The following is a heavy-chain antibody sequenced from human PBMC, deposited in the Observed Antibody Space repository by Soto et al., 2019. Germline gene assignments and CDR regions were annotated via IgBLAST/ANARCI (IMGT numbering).Heavy chain of an antibody. Sequence: PGGSLRLSCAASGFILRNYFMSWVRQAPGKGLEWVSSISDSGGTSYYADSVKGRFTISRDNSKNTLYLQMNSLRAEDTAIYYCAKRPRALLTFDYWGQGTLVTVSS. CDR3: AKRPRALLTFDY. CDR2: ISDSGGTS. J-gene: IGHJ4*02. CDR1: GFILRNYF. D-gene: IGHD1-26*01. V-gene: IGHV3-23*01.